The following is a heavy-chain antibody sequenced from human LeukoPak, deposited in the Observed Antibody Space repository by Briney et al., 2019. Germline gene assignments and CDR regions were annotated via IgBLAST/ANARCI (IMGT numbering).Heavy chain of an antibody. Sequence: GGSLRLSCAASSFTVSSNYMSWVRQAPGKGLEWVSVIYSGGSTYYADSVKGRFTISRDNSKNTLYLQMNSLRAEDTAVYYCARAYSNAFDYWGQGTLVTLSS. CDR3: ARAYSNAFDY. D-gene: IGHD4-11*01. J-gene: IGHJ4*02. V-gene: IGHV3-53*01. CDR1: SFTVSSNY. CDR2: IYSGGST.